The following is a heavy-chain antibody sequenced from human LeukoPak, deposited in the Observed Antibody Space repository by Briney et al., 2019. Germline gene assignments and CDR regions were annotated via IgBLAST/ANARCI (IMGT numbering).Heavy chain of an antibody. CDR2: IDPSDSYT. Sequence: GESLKISCKGSGYSFTSYWISWVRQMPGKGLEWMGRIDPSDSYTNYSPSFQGHVTISADKSISTAYLQWSSLKASDTAMYYCARHGPYYYDSSGYSYYYYGMAVWGQGTTVTVSS. D-gene: IGHD3-22*01. J-gene: IGHJ6*02. CDR1: GYSFTSYW. CDR3: ARHGPYYYDSSGYSYYYYGMAV. V-gene: IGHV5-10-1*01.